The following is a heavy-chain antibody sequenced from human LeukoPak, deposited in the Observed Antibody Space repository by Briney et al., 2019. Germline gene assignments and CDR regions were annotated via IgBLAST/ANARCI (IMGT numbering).Heavy chain of an antibody. Sequence: PSETLSLTCAVYGGSFSGHYWGWIRQPPGKGLEWIGEINHSGSTNYNPSLKSRVTISVDTSKNQFSLKLSSVTAADTAVYYCARASWYYMDVWGKGTTVTVSS. CDR2: INHSGST. V-gene: IGHV4-34*01. J-gene: IGHJ6*03. CDR3: ARASWYYMDV. CDR1: GGSFSGHY.